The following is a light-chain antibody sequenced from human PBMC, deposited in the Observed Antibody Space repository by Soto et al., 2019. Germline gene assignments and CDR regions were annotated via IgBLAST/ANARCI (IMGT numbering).Light chain of an antibody. CDR2: GAS. CDR3: QQYHSSLWT. V-gene: IGKV3-15*01. Sequence: EIVMTQSPATLSVSPGERATLSCRASQSVSSNLAWYQQKPGQAPRFLIYGASTRATGIPARFSGSGSGTEFTLTISSLQSEDFAVYYCQQYHSSLWTFGQGTKVDIK. J-gene: IGKJ1*01. CDR1: QSVSSN.